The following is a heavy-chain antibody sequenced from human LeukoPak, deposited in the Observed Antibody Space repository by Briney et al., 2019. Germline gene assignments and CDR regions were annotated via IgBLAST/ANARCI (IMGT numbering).Heavy chain of an antibody. J-gene: IGHJ4*02. CDR2: IYNSGST. CDR1: GASISSGGYY. CDR3: ASAYSPSSLYFDY. Sequence: PSQTLSLTCTVSGASISSGGYYWSWIRQHPGKGLEWIGYIYNSGSTYYNPSLKSRITISVDTSQNQFSLKLSSVTAADTAVYYCASAYSPSSLYFDYWGQGTLVTVSS. D-gene: IGHD6-6*01. V-gene: IGHV4-31*03.